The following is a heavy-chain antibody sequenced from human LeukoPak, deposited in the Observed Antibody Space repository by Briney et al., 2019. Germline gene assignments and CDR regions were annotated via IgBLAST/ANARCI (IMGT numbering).Heavy chain of an antibody. CDR1: GDSISAYY. CDR2: IYYSGST. D-gene: IGHD3-22*01. J-gene: IGHJ4*02. V-gene: IGHV4-59*08. Sequence: SETLSLTCSVSGDSISAYYWSWLRPPPGKGREGIGYIYYSGSTLYTPSLRSRVTISVDTSKNQFSLKLRSVTAADTAVYYCARRRDDSHFDYWGQGTLVTVSS. CDR3: ARRRDDSHFDY.